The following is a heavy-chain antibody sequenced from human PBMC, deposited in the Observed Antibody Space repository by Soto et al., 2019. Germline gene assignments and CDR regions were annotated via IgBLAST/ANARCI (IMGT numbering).Heavy chain of an antibody. CDR3: ARVGVVYYDFWSGSRQYNWFDP. V-gene: IGHV1-18*01. CDR1: GYTFTSYG. Sequence: QVQLVQSGAEVKKPGASVKVSCKASGYTFTSYGISWVRQAPGQGLEWMGWISAYNGNTNYAQKLQGRVTMTTDTSTSTAYMELRRRRSDDTAVYYCARVGVVYYDFWSGSRQYNWFDPWGQGTLVTVSS. J-gene: IGHJ5*02. D-gene: IGHD3-3*01. CDR2: ISAYNGNT.